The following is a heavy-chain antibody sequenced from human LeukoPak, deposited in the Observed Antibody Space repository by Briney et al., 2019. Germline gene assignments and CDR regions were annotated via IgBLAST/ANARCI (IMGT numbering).Heavy chain of an antibody. V-gene: IGHV3-30*18. D-gene: IGHD6-19*01. CDR3: AKEGGAVACLDY. CDR2: ISYDGSNK. CDR1: GFTFSSYG. Sequence: GRSLRLSCAASGFTFSSYGMHWVRQAPGKGLEWVAVISYDGSNKYYADSVKGRFTISRDNSKNTLYLQINSLRAEDTAVYYCAKEGGAVACLDYWGQGTLVTVSS. J-gene: IGHJ4*02.